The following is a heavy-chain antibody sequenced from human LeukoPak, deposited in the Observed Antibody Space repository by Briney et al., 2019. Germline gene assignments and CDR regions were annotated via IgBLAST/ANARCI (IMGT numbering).Heavy chain of an antibody. CDR1: GYTFTGYY. CDR2: INPNSGGT. V-gene: IGHV1-2*02. J-gene: IGHJ4*02. D-gene: IGHD3-22*01. CDR3: ARASYYYDSSGYYYPGDY. Sequence: ASVKVSCKASGYTFTGYYMHWVRQAPGQGLEWMGWINPNSGGTNYAQKFQGRVTMTRDTSISTAYMELSRLRSDDTAVYYRARASYYYDSSGYYYPGDYWGQGTLVTVSS.